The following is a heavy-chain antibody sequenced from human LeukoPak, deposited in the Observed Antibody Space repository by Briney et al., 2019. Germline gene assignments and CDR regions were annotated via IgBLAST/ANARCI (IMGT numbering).Heavy chain of an antibody. CDR1: GASISSSSYY. CDR3: ARALIYGSGSYYGNYYYYMDV. J-gene: IGHJ6*03. D-gene: IGHD3-10*01. Sequence: SETLSLTCTVSGASISSSSYYWGWIRQPPGKGLEWIGSIYYSGSTYYNPSLKSRVTISVDTSKNQFSLKLSSVTAADTAVYYCARALIYGSGSYYGNYYYYMDVWGKGTTVTISS. CDR2: IYYSGST. V-gene: IGHV4-39*07.